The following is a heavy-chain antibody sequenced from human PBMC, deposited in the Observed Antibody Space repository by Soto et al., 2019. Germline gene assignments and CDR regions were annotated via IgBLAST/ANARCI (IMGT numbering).Heavy chain of an antibody. V-gene: IGHV5-51*01. Sequence: GESLKISCTGSGYSFSTYWIAWVRQMPGKGLEWMGMIDPGDSDTRYSPSFPGHVTISADTSTKTASLQWSSLKASDTAIYYCARLPQFLWFGALTSCAYYFNSWGPGTPVTVSS. CDR1: GYSFSTYW. D-gene: IGHD3-10*01. CDR3: ARLPQFLWFGALTSCAYYFNS. J-gene: IGHJ4*02. CDR2: IDPGDSDT.